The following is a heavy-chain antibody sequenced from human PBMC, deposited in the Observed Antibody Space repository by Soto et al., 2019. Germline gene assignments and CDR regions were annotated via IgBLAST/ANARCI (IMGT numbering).Heavy chain of an antibody. CDR3: AIQDCTNDVCLEAAVTVGGALEY. D-gene: IGHD2-8*01. J-gene: IGHJ4*02. Sequence: EVQLVESGGGLVQPGKALRLSCAASGFTFSKYWMHWVRQAPGKGPVWVSYISGDGTTTDYADSVKGRFTISRDNAKNTPYLQMYSLRVKGTAVYYCAIQDCTNDVCLEAAVTVGGALEYWGQGAQVTVPS. CDR2: ISGDGTTT. CDR1: GFTFSKYW. V-gene: IGHV3-74*01.